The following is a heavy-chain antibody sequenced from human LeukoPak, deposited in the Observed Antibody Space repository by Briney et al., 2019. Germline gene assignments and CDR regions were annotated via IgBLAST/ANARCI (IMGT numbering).Heavy chain of an antibody. CDR3: ARQIKYIGDDFFDY. J-gene: IGHJ4*02. D-gene: IGHD4-17*01. Sequence: PSETLSLTCTVSGGSISSSSYYWGWIRQPPGKGLEWIGSIYYSGSTYYNPSLKSRVTISVDTSKNQFSLKLGSVTAADTAVYYCARQIKYIGDDFFDYWGQGTLVTVSS. CDR1: GGSISSSSYY. V-gene: IGHV4-39*01. CDR2: IYYSGST.